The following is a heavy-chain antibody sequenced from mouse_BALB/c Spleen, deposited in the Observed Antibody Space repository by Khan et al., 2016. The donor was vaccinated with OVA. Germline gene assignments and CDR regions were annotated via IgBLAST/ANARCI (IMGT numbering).Heavy chain of an antibody. CDR3: ARNREPDYFDY. Sequence: QVQLKESGPGLVAPSQSLSITCTVSGFSLTSHGVHWVRQPPGKGLEWLGVIWAGGSTNYNSALMSRLSISKDISKSQVFLKMNSLQTDETALYYCARNREPDYFDYWGQGTTLTVSS. CDR2: IWAGGST. V-gene: IGHV2-9*02. CDR1: GFSLTSHG. J-gene: IGHJ2*01.